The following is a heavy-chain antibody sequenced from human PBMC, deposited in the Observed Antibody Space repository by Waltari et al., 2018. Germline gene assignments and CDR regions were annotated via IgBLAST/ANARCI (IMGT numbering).Heavy chain of an antibody. Sequence: EVQLVESGGGLVQPGGSLRLSCAASGFTFSSYSMNWVRQAPGKGLEWVSYISSSSSTIYYADSVKGRFTISRDNAKNSLCLQMNSLRAEDTAVYYCARVGAAGGFDYWGQGTLVTVSS. V-gene: IGHV3-48*04. J-gene: IGHJ4*02. D-gene: IGHD6-13*01. CDR2: ISSSSSTI. CDR3: ARVGAAGGFDY. CDR1: GFTFSSYS.